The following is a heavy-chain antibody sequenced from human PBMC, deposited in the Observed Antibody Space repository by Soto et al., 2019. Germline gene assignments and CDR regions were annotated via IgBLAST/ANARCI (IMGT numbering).Heavy chain of an antibody. J-gene: IGHJ4*02. CDR2: IDPSDSDT. CDR1: GYSFTSYW. D-gene: IGHD5-18*01. Sequence: EVQLVQSGAELKKPGESLRISCKGSGYSFTSYWSSWARQMPGKCLEWMGRIDPSDSDTNYSPSFQGHVTISADKSISAAYLRWSRLKASDTAMYYCAGGHVDTAMVFDYWGQGTLVTVSS. V-gene: IGHV5-10-1*03. CDR3: AGGHVDTAMVFDY.